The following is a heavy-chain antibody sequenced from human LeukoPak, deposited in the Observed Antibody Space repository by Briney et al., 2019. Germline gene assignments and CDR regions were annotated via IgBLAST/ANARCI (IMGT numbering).Heavy chain of an antibody. CDR1: GFTFSSYA. Sequence: GRALRLSCAASGFTFSSYAMYWVRQAPGKGLEWVAVISYDGSDKFYADSVKGRFTISRDSSKNTLYLQMNSLRPEDTAVYYCARARPSMWIDYWGQGTLVTVSS. CDR3: ARARPSMWIDY. J-gene: IGHJ4*02. CDR2: ISYDGSDK. V-gene: IGHV3-30*04. D-gene: IGHD5-12*01.